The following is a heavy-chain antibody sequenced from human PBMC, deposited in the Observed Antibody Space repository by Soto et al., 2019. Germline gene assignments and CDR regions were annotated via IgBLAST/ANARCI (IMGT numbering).Heavy chain of an antibody. Sequence: QVQLVQSGAEVKKPGASVKVSCKASGYTFTSYGISWVRQAPGQGLEWMGWISAYNGNTNYAQKLQGRVTMTTDTATSTAYMELRSLRSDDMAVYYCPRDPITMVRGVIIGHWFDPWGQGTLVTVSS. J-gene: IGHJ5*02. CDR2: ISAYNGNT. D-gene: IGHD3-10*01. CDR3: PRDPITMVRGVIIGHWFDP. CDR1: GYTFTSYG. V-gene: IGHV1-18*03.